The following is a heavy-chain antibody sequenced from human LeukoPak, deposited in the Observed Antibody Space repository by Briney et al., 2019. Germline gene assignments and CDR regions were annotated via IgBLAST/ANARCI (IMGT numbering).Heavy chain of an antibody. CDR2: INSDGSST. CDR3: ARAFGQQLVPPSYYYYYMDV. Sequence: GGSLRLSCAASGFTFSSYWMHWVRQAPGKGLVWVSRINSDGSSTSYADSVKGRFTISRDNAKNTLYLQMNSLRAEDTAVYYCARAFGQQLVPPSYYYYYMDVWGKGTTVTVSS. CDR1: GFTFSSYW. D-gene: IGHD6-13*01. J-gene: IGHJ6*03. V-gene: IGHV3-74*01.